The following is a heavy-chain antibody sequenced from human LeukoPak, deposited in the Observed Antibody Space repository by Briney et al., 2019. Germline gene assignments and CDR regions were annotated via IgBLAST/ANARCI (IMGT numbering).Heavy chain of an antibody. CDR3: ARAPVATPSEFDY. Sequence: SETVSLTCAVSGDSISSGGYWWSWIRQHPGKGPEWIGYISYGGKADYNPSLKSRAAISADTPKNQFSLKLSSTTAADTAVYYCARAPVATPSEFDYWGQGTLVTVSS. D-gene: IGHD5-12*01. CDR2: ISYGGKA. V-gene: IGHV4-31*11. CDR1: GDSISSGGYW. J-gene: IGHJ4*02.